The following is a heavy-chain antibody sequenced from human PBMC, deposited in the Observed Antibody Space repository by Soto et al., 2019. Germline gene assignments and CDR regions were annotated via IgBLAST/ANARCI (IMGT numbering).Heavy chain of an antibody. D-gene: IGHD3-16*01. J-gene: IGHJ4*02. Sequence: QVPLQESGPGLVRPSQTLSLTCTVSGGPFPNGGYYWSWIRQEPGKGLEWIGYTHYSGDTSYNASLRSRVTISTDTSKTQFSLRLRSVTSADTAVYYCARGDSQVSSVFDYWGQGMLVTVSS. V-gene: IGHV4-31*03. CDR2: THYSGDT. CDR1: GGPFPNGGYY. CDR3: ARGDSQVSSVFDY.